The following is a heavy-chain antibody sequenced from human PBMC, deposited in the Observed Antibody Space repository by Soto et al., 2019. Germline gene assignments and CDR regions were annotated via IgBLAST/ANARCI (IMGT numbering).Heavy chain of an antibody. Sequence: SETLSLTCTVSGGSISSYYWSWIRQPPGKGLEWIGYIYYSGSTNYNPSLKSRVTISVDTSKNQFSLKLSSVTAADTAVYYCARRHGASFDYWGPGTLVTVSS. D-gene: IGHD4-17*01. CDR1: GGSISSYY. CDR2: IYYSGST. V-gene: IGHV4-59*01. CDR3: ARRHGASFDY. J-gene: IGHJ4*02.